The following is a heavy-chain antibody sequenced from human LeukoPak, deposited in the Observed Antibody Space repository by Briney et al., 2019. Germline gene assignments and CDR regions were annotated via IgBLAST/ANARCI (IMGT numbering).Heavy chain of an antibody. CDR3: ARDHGNSAWYYY. D-gene: IGHD6-13*01. Sequence: SETLSLTCTVSGASINSGRYYWGWIRQPPGKGLEWIGSMYYSGDTYYNPSLKSRVTVSVDTSKKQFSLKLSSVTAADTAVYYCARDHGNSAWYYYWGQGTLVTVSS. CDR2: MYYSGDT. CDR1: GASINSGRYY. J-gene: IGHJ4*02. V-gene: IGHV4-39*07.